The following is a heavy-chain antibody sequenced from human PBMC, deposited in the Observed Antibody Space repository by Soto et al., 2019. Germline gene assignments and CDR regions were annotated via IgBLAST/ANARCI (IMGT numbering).Heavy chain of an antibody. J-gene: IGHJ4*02. CDR1: GGTFSTYS. D-gene: IGHD1-26*01. V-gene: IGHV1-69*06. CDR3: ASSSGNNYGVGTNYYFDY. CDR2: IIPIFGTA. Sequence: QVQLVQSGAEVKKPGSSVKVSYKTSGGTFSTYSIVWVRQAPGEGLEWMGGIIPIFGTANYAQKFQDRVTITADKSTNTAFMELSSLKSEDTAMYYCASSSGNNYGVGTNYYFDYWGQGTLVTVSS.